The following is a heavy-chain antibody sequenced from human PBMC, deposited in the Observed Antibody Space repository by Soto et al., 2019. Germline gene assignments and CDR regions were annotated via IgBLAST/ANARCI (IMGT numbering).Heavy chain of an antibody. CDR2: IYYSGST. CDR1: GGSISSGDYY. V-gene: IGHV4-30-4*01. CDR3: ARDRVPYYYDSSVYSPDWYFDL. Sequence: QVQLQESGPGLVKPSQTLSLTCTVSGGSISSGDYYWSWIRQPPGKGLEWIGYIYYSGSTYYNPSLKSRVTISVDTSKNQFSLKLSSVTAADTAVYYCARDRVPYYYDSSVYSPDWYFDLWGRGTLVTVSS. J-gene: IGHJ2*01. D-gene: IGHD3-22*01.